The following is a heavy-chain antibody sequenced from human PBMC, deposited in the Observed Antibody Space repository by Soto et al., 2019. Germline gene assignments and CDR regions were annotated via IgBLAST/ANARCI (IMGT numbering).Heavy chain of an antibody. V-gene: IGHV5-51*01. CDR1: GYSFTSHW. CDR2: IHPADSDT. Sequence: LGESLKISCKGSGYSFTSHWIGWVRQMSGKGLEWMGVIHPADSDTRYSPSFQGQVIISADKSISTAYLQWSSLKASDTAIYYCARQMGVDVWGQGTTVTVSS. J-gene: IGHJ6*02. CDR3: ARQMGVDV.